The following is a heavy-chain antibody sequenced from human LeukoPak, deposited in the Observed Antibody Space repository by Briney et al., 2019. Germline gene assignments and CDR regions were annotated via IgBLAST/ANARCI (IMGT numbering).Heavy chain of an antibody. CDR1: GDSVSSNSAT. CDR3: VRDSGVGLDAFDI. CDR2: TYYRSRWLN. J-gene: IGHJ3*02. D-gene: IGHD3-3*01. V-gene: IGHV6-1*01. Sequence: SQTLSLTCAISGDSVSSNSATWNWIRQSPSSGLEWLGRTYYRSRWLNDYAVSVKGRITVNPDTSKNQFSLQLHSVSPEETAVYYCVRDSGVGLDAFDIWGQGTMVTVSS.